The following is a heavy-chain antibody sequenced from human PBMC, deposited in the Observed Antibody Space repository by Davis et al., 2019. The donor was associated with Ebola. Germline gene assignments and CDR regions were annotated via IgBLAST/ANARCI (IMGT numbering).Heavy chain of an antibody. CDR2: IYYSGNT. CDR3: ARGEAYYYDSSGYRWDYYYGMDV. CDR1: GASISNSFYN. D-gene: IGHD3-22*01. Sequence: MPSETLSLTCTVSGASISNSFYNWGWIRQSPGKGLAWIGSIYYSGNTYYNPSLKSRLIISVDTSKNHFSLNLTSVTAADTAVYYCARGEAYYYDSSGYRWDYYYGMDVWGKGTTVTVSS. V-gene: IGHV4-39*02. J-gene: IGHJ6*04.